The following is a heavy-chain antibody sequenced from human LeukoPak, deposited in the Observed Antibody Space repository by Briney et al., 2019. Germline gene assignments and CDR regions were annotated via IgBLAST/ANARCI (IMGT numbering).Heavy chain of an antibody. CDR3: AKTPYSSSWYYFDY. CDR1: GFTFSSYL. Sequence: PGGSLRLSCAASGFTFSSYLMTWVRQAPGKGLEWVADIKADGSGKYYVDSVKGRFTILRDNAKNSLYLQMNSLRAEDTAVYYCAKTPYSSSWYYFDYWGQGTLVTVSS. CDR2: IKADGSGK. J-gene: IGHJ4*02. V-gene: IGHV3-7*03. D-gene: IGHD6-13*01.